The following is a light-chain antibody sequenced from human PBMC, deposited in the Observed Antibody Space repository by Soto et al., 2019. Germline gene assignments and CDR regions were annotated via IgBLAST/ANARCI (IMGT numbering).Light chain of an antibody. CDR2: GVS. V-gene: IGLV2-11*01. J-gene: IGLJ1*01. CDR1: NSDVGGYNY. CDR3: QSYDLSLRNYV. Sequence: QSALTQPRSVSGSPGQSVTISCTGTNSDVGGYNYVSWYQQYPGKAPKLMISGVSERPSGVPDRFSGSKSGNTASLTISGLQAEDEGDYYCQSYDLSLRNYVFGSGTKLTVL.